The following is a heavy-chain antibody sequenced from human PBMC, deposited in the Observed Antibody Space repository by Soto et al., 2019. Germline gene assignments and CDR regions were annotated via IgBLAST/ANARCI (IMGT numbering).Heavy chain of an antibody. CDR2: SHHGGGT. V-gene: IGHV4-38-2*02. J-gene: IGHJ4*02. Sequence: SETLSLTCTVSASSITDASYWGWIRQPPGKGLEWIGSSHHGGGTYYNPSLKSRVTISVDTSKNQLSLKLTSVAAADAAVYYCARVLSLGSTWYFAYWGQGTQVTVSS. CDR3: ARVLSLGSTWYFAY. CDR1: ASSITDASY. D-gene: IGHD6-13*01.